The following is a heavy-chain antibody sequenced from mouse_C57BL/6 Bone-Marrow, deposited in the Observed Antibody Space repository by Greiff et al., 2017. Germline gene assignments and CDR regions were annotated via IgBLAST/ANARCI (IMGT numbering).Heavy chain of an antibody. D-gene: IGHD3-2*02. CDR1: GYTFTSYW. Sequence: QVQLQQPGAELVRPGSSVKLSCKASGYTFTSYWMHWVKQRPIQGLEWIGNIDPSDSETHYNQKFKDKATLTVDKSSSTAYMQLSSLTSEDAAVYYCARTAQALFAYWGQGTLVTVSA. V-gene: IGHV1-52*01. CDR2: IDPSDSET. CDR3: ARTAQALFAY. J-gene: IGHJ3*01.